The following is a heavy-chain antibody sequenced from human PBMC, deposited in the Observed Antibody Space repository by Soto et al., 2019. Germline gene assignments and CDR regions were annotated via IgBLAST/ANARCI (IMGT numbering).Heavy chain of an antibody. J-gene: IGHJ6*02. D-gene: IGHD3-3*01. V-gene: IGHV3-30-3*01. CDR1: GFTFSSYA. CDR2: ISYDGSNK. Sequence: GGSLRLSCAASGFTFSSYAMHWVRQAPGKGLEWVAVISYDGSNKYYADSVKGRFTISRDNSKNTLYLQMNSLRAEDTAVYYCARDREYYDFWSGPNPSDDYYYYYGMDVWGQGTTVTVSS. CDR3: ARDREYYDFWSGPNPSDDYYYYYGMDV.